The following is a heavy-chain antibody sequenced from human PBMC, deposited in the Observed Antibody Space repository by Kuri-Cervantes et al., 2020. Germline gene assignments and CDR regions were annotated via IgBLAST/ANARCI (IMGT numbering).Heavy chain of an antibody. CDR3: ARARITMVRGVHEGWFDP. Sequence: ASVKVSCKASGYTFTSYGISWVRQAPGQGLEWMGWISAYNGNTNYAQKLQGRVTMTTDTSTSTAYMELRSLRSDDTAVYYCARARITMVRGVHEGWFDPWGQGTLVTVSS. V-gene: IGHV1-18*01. CDR1: GYTFTSYG. CDR2: ISAYNGNT. D-gene: IGHD3-10*01. J-gene: IGHJ5*02.